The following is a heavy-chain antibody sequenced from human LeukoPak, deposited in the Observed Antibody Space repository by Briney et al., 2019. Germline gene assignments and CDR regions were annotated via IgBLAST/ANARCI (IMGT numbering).Heavy chain of an antibody. Sequence: SETLSLTCTVSGGSISSGDYYWSWIRQPPGKGLEWIGYIYYSGSTYYNPSLKSRVTISVDTSKNQFSLKLSSVTAADTAVYYCAREIVVVPDSSGWFDPWGRGTLVTVSS. D-gene: IGHD2-2*01. CDR3: AREIVVVPDSSGWFDP. CDR2: IYYSGST. V-gene: IGHV4-30-4*08. CDR1: GGSISSGDYY. J-gene: IGHJ5*02.